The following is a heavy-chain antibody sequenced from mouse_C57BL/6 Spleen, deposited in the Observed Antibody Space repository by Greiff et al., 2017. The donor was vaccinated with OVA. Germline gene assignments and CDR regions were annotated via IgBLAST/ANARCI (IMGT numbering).Heavy chain of an antibody. V-gene: IGHV1-59*01. D-gene: IGHD1-1*01. CDR3: ARPSYYYGSSYLAWFAY. CDR1: GYTFTSYW. J-gene: IGHJ3*01. Sequence: QVQLQQPGAELVRPGPSVKLSCKASGYTFTSYWLPWVKQRPGQGLEWIGVIDPSDSYTNYNQQFKGKATLTVDTSSSTAYMQLSSLTSEDSAVYYCARPSYYYGSSYLAWFAYWGQGTLVTVSA. CDR2: IDPSDSYT.